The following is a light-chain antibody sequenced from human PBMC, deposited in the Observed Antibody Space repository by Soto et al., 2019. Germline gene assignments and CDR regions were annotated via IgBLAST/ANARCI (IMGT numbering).Light chain of an antibody. J-gene: IGKJ1*01. CDR1: QTISTY. Sequence: DIQMTQSPPSLSTSVGDRVTITCRASQTISTYLNWYQHKAGEAPKLLIYDATRLQSGVPSRFSGSGYGTDFTLTISSLQPEDFAIYYCQQYYSDPPWTFGQGTKVELK. CDR2: DAT. CDR3: QQYYSDPPWT. V-gene: IGKV1-39*01.